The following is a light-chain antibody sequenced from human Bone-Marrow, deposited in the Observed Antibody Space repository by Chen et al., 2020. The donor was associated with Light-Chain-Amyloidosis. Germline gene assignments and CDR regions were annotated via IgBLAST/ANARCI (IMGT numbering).Light chain of an antibody. CDR1: ELPKKY. CDR3: YSTDSSDTDWV. CDR2: EDH. Sequence: SYELTQPPSVSVSPGQTARITCSGDELPKKYVHWYQKKTGQAPVLVIYEDHKRPSAIPERFSASSSGTQATLTISGAEAEDEADYYCYSTDSSDTDWVFGGGTKLTVL. J-gene: IGLJ3*02. V-gene: IGLV3-10*01.